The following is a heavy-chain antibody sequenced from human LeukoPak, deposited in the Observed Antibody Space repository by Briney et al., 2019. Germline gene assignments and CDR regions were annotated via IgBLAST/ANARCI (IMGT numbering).Heavy chain of an antibody. CDR3: ARNGALDAFDI. CDR2: INWNGGST. D-gene: IGHD2-8*01. Sequence: GGSLRLSCALAALTFDDYGMSWVRQAPGKGLEWVSGINWNGGSTGYADSVKGRFTISRDNATNSLYLQMNSLRAEDTALYYCARNGALDAFDIWGQGTMVTVSS. V-gene: IGHV3-20*04. CDR1: ALTFDDYG. J-gene: IGHJ3*02.